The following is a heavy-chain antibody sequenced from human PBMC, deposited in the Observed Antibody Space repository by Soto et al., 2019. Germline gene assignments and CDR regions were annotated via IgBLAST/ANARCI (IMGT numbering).Heavy chain of an antibody. CDR1: GGSISSGNYY. D-gene: IGHD1-7*01. CDR3: ATMGTPATGLYYFDY. V-gene: IGHV4-30-4*01. Sequence: QVQLQESGPGLVKPSQTLSLTCTVSGGSISSGNYYWSWIRQPPGKGLEWIGFISYGGSTYYSASLTSRFTRSVDTSKNQLSLHLSFVTAADTAVYYCATMGTPATGLYYFDYWGQGTLVTVSS. CDR2: ISYGGST. J-gene: IGHJ4*02.